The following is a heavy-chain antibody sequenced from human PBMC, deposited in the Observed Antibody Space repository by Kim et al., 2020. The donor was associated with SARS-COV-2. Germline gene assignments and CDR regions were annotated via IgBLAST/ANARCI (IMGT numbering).Heavy chain of an antibody. CDR2: ISSSSSYI. D-gene: IGHD5-12*01. Sequence: GGSLRLSCAASGFTFSSYSMNWVRQAPGKGLEWVSSISSSSSYIYYADSVKGRFTISRDNAKNSLYLQMNSLRAEDTAVYYCARDQLKGSGNEDYWGQGTLVTVSS. J-gene: IGHJ4*02. V-gene: IGHV3-21*01. CDR1: GFTFSSYS. CDR3: ARDQLKGSGNEDY.